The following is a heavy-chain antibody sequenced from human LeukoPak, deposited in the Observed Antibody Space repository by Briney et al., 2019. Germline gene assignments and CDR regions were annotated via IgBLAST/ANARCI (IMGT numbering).Heavy chain of an antibody. D-gene: IGHD2-2*01. Sequence: SVTLSLTCTVSGGSISSSSYYWGWIRQPPGKGLEWIGSIYYSGSTYYNPSLKSRVTISVDTSKNQFSLKLSSVTAADTAVYYCARAGDIVVVPAAIDAFDIWGQGTMVTVSS. V-gene: IGHV4-39*07. CDR2: IYYSGST. J-gene: IGHJ3*02. CDR1: GGSISSSSYY. CDR3: ARAGDIVVVPAAIDAFDI.